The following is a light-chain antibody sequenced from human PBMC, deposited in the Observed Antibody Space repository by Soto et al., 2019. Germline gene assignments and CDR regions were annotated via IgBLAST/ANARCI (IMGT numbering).Light chain of an antibody. V-gene: IGKV1-39*01. CDR3: QQLRSYPST. CDR1: QSISTY. J-gene: IGKJ4*01. Sequence: DIQMTQSPSSLSASVGDRVTITCRASQSISTYLNWYQQKPGKAPQLLIFGAYSLQSGVPSRFSGSGFGTDFTLTISSLQAEDFASYYCQQLRSYPSTFGGGTKVDIK. CDR2: GAY.